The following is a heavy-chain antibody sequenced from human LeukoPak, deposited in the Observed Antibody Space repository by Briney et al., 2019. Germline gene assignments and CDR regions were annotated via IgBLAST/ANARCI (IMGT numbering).Heavy chain of an antibody. V-gene: IGHV3-48*03. Sequence: TGGSLRLSCAASGFTFSSYEMNWVRQAPGKGLEWVSYISSGGSSIDYADSVKGRFTISRDNAKNSLYLQMNSLRAEDTAVYYCARLYYGSSGYYFGGFDYWGQGALVTVSS. D-gene: IGHD3-22*01. CDR3: ARLYYGSSGYYFGGFDY. CDR2: ISSGGSSI. J-gene: IGHJ4*02. CDR1: GFTFSSYE.